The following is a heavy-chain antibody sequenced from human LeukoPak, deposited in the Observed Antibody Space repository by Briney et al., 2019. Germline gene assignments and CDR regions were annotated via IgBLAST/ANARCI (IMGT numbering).Heavy chain of an antibody. J-gene: IGHJ4*02. D-gene: IGHD6-13*01. CDR1: GFTFDDYA. CDR3: VKDGGRDTAAAYY. V-gene: IGHV3-9*01. CDR2: ILRNSGSI. Sequence: SGGSLRLSCAASGFTFDDYAMHWVRQAPGKGLEWVSGILRNSGSIFYPDSVKGRFTISRDDAKNSLYLQMNSLRAEDTALYYCVKDGGRDTAAAYYWGQGTLVSVSS.